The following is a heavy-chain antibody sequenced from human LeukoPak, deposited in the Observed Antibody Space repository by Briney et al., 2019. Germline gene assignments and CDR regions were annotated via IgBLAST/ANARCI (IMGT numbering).Heavy chain of an antibody. J-gene: IGHJ4*02. CDR1: RFTFSFYG. D-gene: IGHD3-10*01. Sequence: GGSLRLSCATSRFTFSFYGMQWVRQAPGKGLEWVAFISNDGNNKYYADSVKGRFTISRDNSKNTLYLQMCSLRVEDTAVYYCAKDQGFSPGGFDYWGQGTLVTVSS. CDR2: ISNDGNNK. CDR3: AKDQGFSPGGFDY. V-gene: IGHV3-30*02.